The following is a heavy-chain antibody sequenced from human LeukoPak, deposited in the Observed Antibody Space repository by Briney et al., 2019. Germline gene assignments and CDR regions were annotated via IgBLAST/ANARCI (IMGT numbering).Heavy chain of an antibody. CDR1: GGSISSYY. J-gene: IGHJ4*02. CDR2: IYTSGSA. V-gene: IGHV4-4*07. D-gene: IGHD3-22*01. Sequence: SETLSLTCTVSGGSISSYYWNWIRQPAGKGPEWIGRIYTSGSANCNPSLKSRVTMSVDTSKNQFSLKLTSVTAADTGMYYCARASGYAFDSWGQGTLVTVSS. CDR3: ARASGYAFDS.